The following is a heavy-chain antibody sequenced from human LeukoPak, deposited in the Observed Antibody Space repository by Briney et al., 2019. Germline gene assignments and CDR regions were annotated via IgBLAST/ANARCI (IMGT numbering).Heavy chain of an antibody. CDR2: IYYRGST. J-gene: IGHJ4*02. CDR3: ARANRYDLYFDY. Sequence: GSLRLSCAASGFTFSSYGMSWIRQPPGKGLEWIGYIYYRGSTNYNPSLKSRVTISVDTSKNQFSLKLNSVTAADTAVYYCARANRYDLYFDYWGQGTLVTVSS. CDR1: GFTFSSYG. V-gene: IGHV4-59*01. D-gene: IGHD5-12*01.